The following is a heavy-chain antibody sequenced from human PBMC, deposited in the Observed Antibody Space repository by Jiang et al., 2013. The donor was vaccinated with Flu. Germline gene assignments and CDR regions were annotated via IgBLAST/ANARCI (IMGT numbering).Heavy chain of an antibody. CDR2: ISSSEGT. CDR3: ARHSGDDLSWPENWFDP. V-gene: IGHV4-59*08. Sequence: PGLVKPSETLSLTCTVSGGSISTYYWSWIRQPPGKGLEWIGYISSSEGTNYSPSLKSRVTISLDTSKNQFSLKLNFVTAADTAVYYCARHSGDDLSWPENWFDPWGQGTLVTVSS. D-gene: IGHD5-12*01. J-gene: IGHJ5*02. CDR1: GGSISTYY.